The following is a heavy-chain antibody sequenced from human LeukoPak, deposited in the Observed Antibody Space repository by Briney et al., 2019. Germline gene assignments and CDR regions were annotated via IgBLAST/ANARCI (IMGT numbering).Heavy chain of an antibody. CDR1: GFTFSSYA. V-gene: IGHV3-23*01. CDR3: AKDRGSCSGGSCYFDY. CDR2: ISGSGGST. D-gene: IGHD2-15*01. Sequence: PGGSLRLSCAASGFTFSSYAMSWVRQAPGKGLEWVSAISGSGGSTYYADSVKGRFTISRDNSKNTLYLQMNSLGAEDTAVYHCAKDRGSCSGGSCYFDYWGQGTLVTVSS. J-gene: IGHJ4*02.